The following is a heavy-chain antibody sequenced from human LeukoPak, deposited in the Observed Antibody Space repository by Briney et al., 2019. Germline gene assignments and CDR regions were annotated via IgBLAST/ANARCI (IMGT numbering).Heavy chain of an antibody. V-gene: IGHV3-21*01. CDR3: ARVAVVPTASRKNNWFDP. CDR1: GFTFSSYS. D-gene: IGHD2-2*01. J-gene: IGHJ5*02. CDR2: ISSSSSYI. Sequence: PGGSLRLSCAASGFTFSSYSMNWVRQAPGKGLEWVSSISSSSSYIYYADSVKDRFTISRDNAKNSLYLQMNSLRAEDTAVYYCARVAVVPTASRKNNWFDPWGQGTLVTVSS.